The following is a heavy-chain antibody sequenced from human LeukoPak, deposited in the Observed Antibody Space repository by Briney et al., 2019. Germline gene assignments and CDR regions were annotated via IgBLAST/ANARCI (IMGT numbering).Heavy chain of an antibody. J-gene: IGHJ4*02. V-gene: IGHV4-34*01. CDR3: ARSTPGYSSGWVLPYFDY. D-gene: IGHD6-19*01. CDR1: GGSFSGYY. CDR2: INHSGST. Sequence: PSETLSLTWAVYGGSFSGYYWSWIRQPPGKGLEWIGEINHSGSTNYNPSLKSRVTISVDTSKNQFSLKLSSVTAADTAVYYCARSTPGYSSGWVLPYFDYWGQGTLVTVSS.